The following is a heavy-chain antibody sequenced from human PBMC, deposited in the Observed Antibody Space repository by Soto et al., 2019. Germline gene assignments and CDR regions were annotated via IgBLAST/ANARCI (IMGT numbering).Heavy chain of an antibody. Sequence: QVQLVQSGAEVKKPGASVKVSCKASGYTFTSYGISWVRQAPGQGLEWMGWISAYNGNTNYAQKLQGRVTMTTDTSTSPAYMELRSLRSDDTAVYYCARTTGGYYDFWSGYLNWFDPWGQGTLVTVSS. CDR3: ARTTGGYYDFWSGYLNWFDP. CDR2: ISAYNGNT. V-gene: IGHV1-18*01. J-gene: IGHJ5*02. D-gene: IGHD3-3*01. CDR1: GYTFTSYG.